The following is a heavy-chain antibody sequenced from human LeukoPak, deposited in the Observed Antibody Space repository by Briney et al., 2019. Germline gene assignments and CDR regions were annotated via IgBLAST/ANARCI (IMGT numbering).Heavy chain of an antibody. Sequence: GASVKVSCKASGGTFSSYAISWVRQAPGQGLEWMGRIIPILGIANYAQKFQERVTITRDMSTSTAYMELSSLRSEDTAVYYCAAKGIVTFDYWGQGTLVTVSS. J-gene: IGHJ4*02. CDR2: IIPILGIA. V-gene: IGHV1-69*04. CDR1: GGTFSSYA. CDR3: AAKGIVTFDY. D-gene: IGHD1-26*01.